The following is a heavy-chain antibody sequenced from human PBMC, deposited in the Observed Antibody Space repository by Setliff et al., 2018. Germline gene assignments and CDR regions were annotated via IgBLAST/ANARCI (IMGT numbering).Heavy chain of an antibody. CDR3: RLWFGELSRDY. V-gene: IGHV3-53*01. CDR2: LDNDGST. J-gene: IGHJ4*02. Sequence: PGGSLRLSCAASGVTVSAYDMSWVRQAPGKGLEWVSLLDNDGSTHYSDSVKGRFTISRGTSKNTLYLQMSSLRTEDTAMYYCRLWFGELSRDYWGPGTLVTVSS. CDR1: GVTVSAYD. D-gene: IGHD3-10*01.